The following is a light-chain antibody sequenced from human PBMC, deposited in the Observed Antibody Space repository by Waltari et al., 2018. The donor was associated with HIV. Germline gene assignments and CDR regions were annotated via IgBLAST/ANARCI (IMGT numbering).Light chain of an antibody. CDR2: AAS. V-gene: IGKV1-12*01. Sequence: IQTTQSSSSVPASVGYPATFSCRASQGINSWLAWYQQKPGKAPKLLIYAASSLQSGVPSRFSGSGSGTDFTLTISSLQPEDFATYYCQQANSFPWTFGQGTKVEIK. CDR3: QQANSFPWT. J-gene: IGKJ1*01. CDR1: QGINSW.